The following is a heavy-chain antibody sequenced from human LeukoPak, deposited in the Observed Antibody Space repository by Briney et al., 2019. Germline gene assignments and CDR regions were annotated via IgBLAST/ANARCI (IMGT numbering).Heavy chain of an antibody. CDR3: AKVDMATILY. Sequence: PGGSLRLSCAAFGFTFSSYVMSWVRQAPGKGLEWVSAISGSGGSTYYADSVKGRFIISRDNSKNTLYLQMNSLRAEDTAVYYCAKVDMATILYWGQGTLVTVSS. V-gene: IGHV3-23*01. J-gene: IGHJ4*02. D-gene: IGHD5-24*01. CDR2: ISGSGGST. CDR1: GFTFSSYV.